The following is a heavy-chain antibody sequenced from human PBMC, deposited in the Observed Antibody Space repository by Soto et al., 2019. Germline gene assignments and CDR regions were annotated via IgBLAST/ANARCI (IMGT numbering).Heavy chain of an antibody. CDR3: TTDDTSGYYFHY. D-gene: IGHD3-22*01. CDR1: GFNFSSDV. Sequence: EVQLLESGGGLEQPGGSLRLSCAASGFNFSSDVMNWVRQAPGKGLEWVASIFGSGRTTYYADSVKDRFTISRDNSKNTLYLQMNSLRTEDTARYYCTTDDTSGYYFHYWGQGTLVTVSS. CDR2: IFGSGRTT. V-gene: IGHV3-23*01. J-gene: IGHJ4*02.